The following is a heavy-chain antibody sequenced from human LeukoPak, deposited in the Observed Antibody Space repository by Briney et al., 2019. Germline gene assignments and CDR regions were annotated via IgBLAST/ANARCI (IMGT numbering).Heavy chain of an antibody. J-gene: IGHJ4*02. D-gene: IGHD3-22*01. CDR1: GYTFTGYY. CDR3: ARENYYDGSGSPSASAPNDH. Sequence: GASVKVSCTASGYTFTGYYMHWVRQAPGQGLEWVGRINPNSGGTNYAQKFQGRVTMTRDTSISTAYMELRSLRSDDTAVYYCARENYYDGSGSPSASAPNDHWGQGTLVTVSS. V-gene: IGHV1-2*06. CDR2: INPNSGGT.